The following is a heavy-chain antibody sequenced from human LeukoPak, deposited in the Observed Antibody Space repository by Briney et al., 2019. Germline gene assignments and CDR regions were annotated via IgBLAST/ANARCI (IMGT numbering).Heavy chain of an antibody. Sequence: PGGSLRLSCAASGFTVSSNYMTWVRQAPGKGLEWVSAISGSGGSTYYADSVKGRFTISRDNSKNTLYLQMNSLRAEDTAVYYCAKDQAAAEGAMDVWGKGTTVTVSS. CDR2: ISGSGGST. CDR1: GFTVSSNY. D-gene: IGHD6-13*01. CDR3: AKDQAAAEGAMDV. V-gene: IGHV3-23*01. J-gene: IGHJ6*03.